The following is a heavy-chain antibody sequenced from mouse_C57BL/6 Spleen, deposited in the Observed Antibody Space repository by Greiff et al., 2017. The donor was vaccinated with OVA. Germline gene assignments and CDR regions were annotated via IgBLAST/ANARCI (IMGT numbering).Heavy chain of an antibody. CDR2: IYPSDSET. CDR3: ARSRDYGSSWYFDV. D-gene: IGHD1-1*01. J-gene: IGHJ1*03. CDR1: GYTFTSYW. V-gene: IGHV1-61*01. Sequence: QVQLQQPGAELVMPGSSVKLSCKASGYTFTSYWMDWVKQRPGQGLEWIGNIYPSDSETHYNQKFKDKATLTVDKSSSTAYMQLSSLTSEDSAVYYCARSRDYGSSWYFDVWGTGTTVTVSS.